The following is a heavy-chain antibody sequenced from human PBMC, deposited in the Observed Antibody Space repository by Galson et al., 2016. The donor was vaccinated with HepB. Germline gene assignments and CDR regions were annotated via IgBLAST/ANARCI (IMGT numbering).Heavy chain of an antibody. CDR1: GGSVTSTSYY. J-gene: IGHJ4*02. CDR2: LYYTGTT. CDR3: ARRSGGSGNFYFDY. V-gene: IGHV4-39*01. D-gene: IGHD3-10*01. Sequence: ETLSLTCTVSGGSVTSTSYYWAWIRQPPRKGLEWIGSLYYTGTTYYNPSLKSRVTIPVDTSKNQFSLKLTSVTAADTCVYYCARRSGGSGNFYFDYWGQGTLVTVSS.